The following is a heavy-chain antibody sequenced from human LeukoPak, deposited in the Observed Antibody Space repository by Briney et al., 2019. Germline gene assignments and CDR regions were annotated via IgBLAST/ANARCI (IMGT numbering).Heavy chain of an antibody. Sequence: KASETLSLTCTVSGGSISSYYWSWIRQPAGKGLEWIGRVYTIGSTNYNPSLKSRVTISVDKSKNQFSLKLSSVTAADTAVYYCARHSGYSYGYAYYYYYMDVWGKGTTVTVSS. V-gene: IGHV4-4*07. D-gene: IGHD5-18*01. J-gene: IGHJ6*03. CDR3: ARHSGYSYGYAYYYYYMDV. CDR1: GGSISSYY. CDR2: VYTIGST.